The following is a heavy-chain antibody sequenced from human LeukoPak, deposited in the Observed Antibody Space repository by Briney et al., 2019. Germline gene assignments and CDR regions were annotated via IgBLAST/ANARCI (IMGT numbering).Heavy chain of an antibody. J-gene: IGHJ4*02. CDR2: IYTSGST. Sequence: SETLSLTCTVSGGSISSGSYYWSWIRQPAGRGLEWIGRIYTSGSTNYNPSLKSRVTISVDTSKNQFSLKLSSVTAADTAVYYCARNGGYSYGFRGSLGYWGQGTLVTVSS. CDR1: GGSISSGSYY. D-gene: IGHD5-18*01. V-gene: IGHV4-61*02. CDR3: ARNGGYSYGFRGSLGY.